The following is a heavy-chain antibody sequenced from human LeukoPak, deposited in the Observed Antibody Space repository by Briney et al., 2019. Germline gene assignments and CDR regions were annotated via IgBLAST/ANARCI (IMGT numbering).Heavy chain of an antibody. V-gene: IGHV3-30*18. Sequence: PGGSLRLSCAASGFTFRNYGMHWVRQAPGKGLEWVAVISYDGSEKHYADSVKGRFTISRDNSKSTLYLQMNSLRGEDTAVYYCANPQSRGYDYLDYWGQGTLVTVSS. CDR3: ANPQSRGYDYLDY. J-gene: IGHJ4*02. CDR2: ISYDGSEK. CDR1: GFTFRNYG. D-gene: IGHD5-12*01.